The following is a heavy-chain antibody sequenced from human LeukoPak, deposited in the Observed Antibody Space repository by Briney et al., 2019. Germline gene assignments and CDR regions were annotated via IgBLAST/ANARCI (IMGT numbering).Heavy chain of an antibody. CDR3: TTDSPPEGDGYIPFDY. CDR2: IKSKTDGGTT. CDR1: GFTFSNAW. D-gene: IGHD5-24*01. Sequence: GGSLRLSCAASGFTFSNAWMSWVRQAPGKGLEWVGRIKSKTDGGTTDYAAPVKGRFTISRDDSKNTLYLQMNSLKTEDTAVYYCTTDSPPEGDGYIPFDYWGQGTLVTVSS. V-gene: IGHV3-15*01. J-gene: IGHJ4*02.